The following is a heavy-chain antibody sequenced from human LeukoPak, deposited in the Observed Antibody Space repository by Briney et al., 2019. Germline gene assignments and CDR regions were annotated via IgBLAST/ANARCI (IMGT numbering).Heavy chain of an antibody. Sequence: ASVKVSCKASVYTFTVYYMHWVRQAPGQGLEWMVWINTNSGGTNYAQKFQGWVTMTRDTSISTAYMELSRLRSDDTAVYYCAREHYSSSSRIDYWGQGTLVTVSS. J-gene: IGHJ4*02. V-gene: IGHV1-2*04. CDR3: AREHYSSSSRIDY. CDR1: VYTFTVYY. D-gene: IGHD6-13*01. CDR2: INTNSGGT.